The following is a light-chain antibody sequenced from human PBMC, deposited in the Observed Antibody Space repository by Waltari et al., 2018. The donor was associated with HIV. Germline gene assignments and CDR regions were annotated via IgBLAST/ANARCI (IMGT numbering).Light chain of an antibody. J-gene: IGLJ2*01. Sequence: QSALTQPASVSGSPGQSITISCTGTRNDIGTYNYVSWYQQHPGNVPKLLSYEVNKRPSGVSNRFSGSKSGNTASLTISGLQAEDEAAYYCCSYTSTTTSILFAGGTKLTVL. V-gene: IGLV2-14*01. CDR3: CSYTSTTTSIL. CDR2: EVN. CDR1: RNDIGTYNY.